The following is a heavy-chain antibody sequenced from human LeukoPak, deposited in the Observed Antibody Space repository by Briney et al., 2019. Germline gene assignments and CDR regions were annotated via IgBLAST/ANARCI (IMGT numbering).Heavy chain of an antibody. J-gene: IGHJ4*02. Sequence: GGSLRLSCAASAFTFSDYWMDWVRQAPGKGLVWVSRINSDGSNTNYADSVKGRFTISRDNAKNTMYLQMNSLRAEDTAVYYCARASQGVIFDYWGQGTLVTVSS. CDR3: ARASQGVIFDY. CDR2: INSDGSNT. V-gene: IGHV3-74*01. CDR1: AFTFSDYW. D-gene: IGHD3-10*01.